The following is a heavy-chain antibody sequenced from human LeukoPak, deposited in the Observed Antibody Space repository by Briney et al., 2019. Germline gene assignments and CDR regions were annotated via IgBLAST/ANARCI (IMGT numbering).Heavy chain of an antibody. CDR3: ALQADY. V-gene: IGHV3-11*04. CDR1: GFRFSDYY. J-gene: IGHJ4*02. Sequence: PGGSLRLSCAASGFRFSDYYMNWFRQAPGKGLECVSYISGSGKAIYYADSVKGRFTISRDNAKNSLYLQINSLRAEDTAVYYCALQADYWGQGTLVTVSS. CDR2: ISGSGKAI.